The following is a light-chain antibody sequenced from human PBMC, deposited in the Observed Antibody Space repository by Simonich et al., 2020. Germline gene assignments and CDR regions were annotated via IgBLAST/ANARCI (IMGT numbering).Light chain of an antibody. CDR1: SSDVGGYNL. V-gene: IGLV2-8*01. CDR2: EVR. Sequence: QSALTQPASVSGSPGQSIPISCTGTSSDVGGYNLVSWYQQHPGKAPKLIIYEVRNRPSGVPDRFSGSKSGNTASLTVSGLQAEDEADYYCSSYAGSNNLVFGGGTKLTVL. CDR3: SSYAGSNNLV. J-gene: IGLJ2*01.